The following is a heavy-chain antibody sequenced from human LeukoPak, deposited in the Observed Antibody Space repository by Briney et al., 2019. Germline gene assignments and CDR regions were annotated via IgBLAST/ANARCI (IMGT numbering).Heavy chain of an antibody. J-gene: IGHJ4*02. CDR1: GFTFSSYA. V-gene: IGHV3-30*04. CDR2: ISYDGSNK. D-gene: IGHD2-8*02. Sequence: GGSLRLSCAASGFTFSSYAMHWVRQAPGKGLEWVAVISYDGSNKYYADSVKGRFTISRDNSKNTLYLQMNSLRAEDTAVYYCARGLWSLDYWGQGTLVTVSS. CDR3: ARGLWSLDY.